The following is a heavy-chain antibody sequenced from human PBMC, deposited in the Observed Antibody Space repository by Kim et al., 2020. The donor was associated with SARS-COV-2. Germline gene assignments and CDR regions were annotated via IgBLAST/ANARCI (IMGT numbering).Heavy chain of an antibody. J-gene: IGHJ3*02. CDR3: ARDRGNNRRIQLWFGAFDI. D-gene: IGHD5-18*01. V-gene: IGHV4-31*02. Sequence: SRVTISVDTSKNQFSLKLSSVTAADTAVYYCARDRGNNRRIQLWFGAFDIWGQGTMVTVSS.